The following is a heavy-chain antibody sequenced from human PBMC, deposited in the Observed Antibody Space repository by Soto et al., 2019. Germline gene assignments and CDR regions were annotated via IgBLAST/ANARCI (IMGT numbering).Heavy chain of an antibody. D-gene: IGHD6-19*01. Sequence: QVQLVQSGAEVKKPGASVKVSCKASGYTFTSYGINWVRQAPGQGLEGMGWISAYNGNTNYAQQLQGRVTMTTHTSTSTAYMELRSLTSHDTAVYYCAKNDGYSNGYWVTWGQGTLVTVSS. V-gene: IGHV1-18*01. CDR2: ISAYNGNT. CDR3: AKNDGYSNGYWVT. CDR1: GYTFTSYG. J-gene: IGHJ5*02.